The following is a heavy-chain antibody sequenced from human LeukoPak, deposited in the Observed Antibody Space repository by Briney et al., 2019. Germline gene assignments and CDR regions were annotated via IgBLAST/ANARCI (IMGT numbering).Heavy chain of an antibody. CDR2: INTNTGNP. CDR3: ARDQTSSSSSPHY. J-gene: IGHJ4*02. D-gene: IGHD6-6*01. Sequence: ASVKVSCKTSGYSENFYGITWVRQVAGQGLEWMGWINTNTGNPTYAQGFTGRFVFSLDTSVSTAYLQISSLKAEDTAVYYCARDQTSSSSSPHYWGQGTLVTVSS. CDR1: GYSENFYG. V-gene: IGHV7-4-1*02.